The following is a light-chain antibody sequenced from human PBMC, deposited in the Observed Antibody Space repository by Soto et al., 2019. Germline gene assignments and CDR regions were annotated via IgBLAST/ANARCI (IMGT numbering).Light chain of an antibody. CDR1: QDISSW. CDR3: QDAHGIPWT. J-gene: IGKJ1*01. V-gene: IGKV1-12*02. CDR2: ATS. Sequence: IQLTQSPSSVSASVGDRVTISCRASQDISSWLAWYQQKPGKAPKPLIYATSSLQSRVPSRFSGSRSGTSFTFTISSLQAEDFATYYCQDAHGIPWTFGQGTRV.